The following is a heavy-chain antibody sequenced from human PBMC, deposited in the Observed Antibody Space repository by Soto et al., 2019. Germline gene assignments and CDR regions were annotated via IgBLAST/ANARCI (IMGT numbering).Heavy chain of an antibody. CDR2: ITDDGSKT. J-gene: IGHJ4*02. CDR3: AREQVGVGPNIDY. V-gene: IGHV3-74*01. CDR1: GFTFSTYW. D-gene: IGHD1-26*01. Sequence: EVQLVESGGGLVQPGGSLRLSCAASGFTFSTYWMHWVRQAPGKGPVWVSRITDDGSKTFYADSVEGLFTISRDNAKNTLFLQMNSLGAEDTAVYYCAREQVGVGPNIDYWGQGSLVTVSS.